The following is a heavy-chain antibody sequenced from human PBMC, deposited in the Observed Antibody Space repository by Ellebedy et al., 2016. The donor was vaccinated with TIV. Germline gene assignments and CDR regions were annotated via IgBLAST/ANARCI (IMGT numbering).Heavy chain of an antibody. CDR3: AREKFFAVGATSFDP. CDR2: IYSSERP. D-gene: IGHD1-26*01. CDR1: GDSISSFY. Sequence: MPSETLSLTCSVSGDSISSFYWSWIRQPAGKGLEWIGRIYSSERPSYNPSLKSRVTMSVDTAKNQCSLQLRFVTAADTAIYYCAREKFFAVGATSFDPWGQGALVTVSS. V-gene: IGHV4-4*07. J-gene: IGHJ5*02.